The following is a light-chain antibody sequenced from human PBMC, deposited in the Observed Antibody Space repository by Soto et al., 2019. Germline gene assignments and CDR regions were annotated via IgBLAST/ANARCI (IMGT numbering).Light chain of an antibody. V-gene: IGLV2-14*01. J-gene: IGLJ2*01. CDR3: SSYRSSTYVV. Sequence: QSALTQPASVSGSPGQSITISCTGTSSDVGGYKYVSWYQQHPGKAPKLMIYEVTNRPSGVSNRFSGSKSGNTASLTISGLQAEDEADYYCSSYRSSTYVVFGGGTQLTVL. CDR1: SSDVGGYKY. CDR2: EVT.